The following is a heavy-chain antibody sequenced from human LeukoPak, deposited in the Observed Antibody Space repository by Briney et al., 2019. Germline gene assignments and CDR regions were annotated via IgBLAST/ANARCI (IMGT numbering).Heavy chain of an antibody. CDR1: GYTFTGYY. J-gene: IGHJ4*02. CDR3: ARDRDYYGSGSYYNVVDY. V-gene: IGHV1-2*06. Sequence: ASVKVSCKASGYTFTGYYMHWVRQAPGQGLEWMGRINPNSGGTNYAQKFQGRVTMPRETSISTAYMELSRLRSDDTAVYYCARDRDYYGSGSYYNVVDYWGRGTLVTVSS. CDR2: INPNSGGT. D-gene: IGHD3-10*01.